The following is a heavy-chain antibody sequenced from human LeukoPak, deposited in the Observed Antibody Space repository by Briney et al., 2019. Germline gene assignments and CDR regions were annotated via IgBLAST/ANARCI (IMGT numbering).Heavy chain of an antibody. CDR1: GYTFTGYY. CDR3: ARVSLLGGILFDY. V-gene: IGHV1-3*03. D-gene: IGHD4-23*01. CDR2: INAGNGNT. J-gene: IGHJ4*02. Sequence: ASVKVSCKASGYTFTGYYMHWVRQAPGQRLEWMGWINAGNGNTKYSQEFQGRVTITRDTSASTAYMELSSLRSEDMAVYYCARVSLLGGILFDYWGQGTLVTVSS.